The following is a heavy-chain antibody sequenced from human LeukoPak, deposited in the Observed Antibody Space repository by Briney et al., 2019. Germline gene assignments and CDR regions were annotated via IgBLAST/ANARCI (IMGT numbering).Heavy chain of an antibody. CDR2: IYYGGST. J-gene: IGHJ6*02. V-gene: IGHV4-30-4*01. D-gene: IGHD2-15*01. CDR3: ARVSIDPSRYCSGGSCYSDRYYGMDV. CDR1: GGSISSGDYY. Sequence: SQTLSLTCTVSGGSISSGDYYWSWIRQPPGKGLEWIGYIYYGGSTYYNPSLKSRVTISVDTSKNQFSLKLSSVTAADTAVYYCARVSIDPSRYCSGGSCYSDRYYGMDVWGQGTTVTVSS.